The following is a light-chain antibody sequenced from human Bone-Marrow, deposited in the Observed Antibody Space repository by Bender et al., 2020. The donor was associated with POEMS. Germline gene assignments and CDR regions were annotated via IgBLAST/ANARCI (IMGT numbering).Light chain of an antibody. V-gene: IGLV2-14*01. CDR3: SSYTSSSTWV. J-gene: IGLJ3*02. Sequence: QSALTQPPSASGSPGQSVTISCTGTSSDVGGYNYVSWYQQHPGKAPKLLVYDVSHRPSGVSNRFSGSKSGSTASLTISGLQAEDEASYYCSSYTSSSTWVFGGGTKVTVL. CDR1: SSDVGGYNY. CDR2: DVS.